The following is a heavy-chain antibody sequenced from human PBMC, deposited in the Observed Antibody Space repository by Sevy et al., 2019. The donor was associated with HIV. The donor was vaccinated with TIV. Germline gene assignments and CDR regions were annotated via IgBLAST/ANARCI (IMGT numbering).Heavy chain of an antibody. Sequence: SETLSLTCTVSSASVSSDNYYWSWIRQPAGKGVEGIRQPAGKGLEWVGRIHTSGFTNYNSSLESRVTVSLDTSKNQFSLRLISVTAADTAVYYCVAFTDGYSSGYWGRGTLVTVSS. V-gene: IGHV4-61*02. J-gene: IGHJ4*02. CDR2: IHTSGFT. D-gene: IGHD6-19*01. CDR1: SASVSSDNYY. CDR3: VAFTDGYSSGY.